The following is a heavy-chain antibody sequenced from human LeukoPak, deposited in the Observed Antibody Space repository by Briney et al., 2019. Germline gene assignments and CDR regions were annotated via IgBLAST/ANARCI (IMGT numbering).Heavy chain of an antibody. CDR3: AREQKIRNLNWFDP. J-gene: IGHJ5*02. V-gene: IGHV4-59*01. CDR2: IYYSGST. Sequence: SETLSLTCTVSGGSISSYYWSWIRQPPGKGLEWIGYIYYSGSTNSDPSLKSRVTMSVDTSKNQFSLKLNSLTAADTAVYYCAREQKIRNLNWFDPWGQGTLVTVSS. D-gene: IGHD3-16*01. CDR1: GGSISSYY.